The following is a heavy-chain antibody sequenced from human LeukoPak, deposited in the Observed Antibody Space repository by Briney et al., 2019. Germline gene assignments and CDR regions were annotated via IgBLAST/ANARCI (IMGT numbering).Heavy chain of an antibody. CDR3: ARVAVIYQYYMDV. Sequence: PGGSLRLSCAASGFTFTSYWMSWVRQAPGKGLEWVANINQDGSEKYYVDSVKGRFTISRDNAKNSLYLQMNSLRAEDTAVYYCARVAVIYQYYMDVWGRGTTVTVSS. V-gene: IGHV3-7*01. J-gene: IGHJ6*03. CDR1: GFTFTSYW. CDR2: INQDGSEK. D-gene: IGHD2-2*01.